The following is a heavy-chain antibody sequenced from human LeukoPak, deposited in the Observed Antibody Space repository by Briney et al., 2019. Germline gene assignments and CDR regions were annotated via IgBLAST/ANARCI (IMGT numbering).Heavy chain of an antibody. D-gene: IGHD1-7*01. CDR1: GFTFSSYE. Sequence: GGSLRLSCAASGFTFSSYEMNWVRQAPGKGLEWGSYISSSGSTIYYADSVKGRFTISRDNAKNSMYLQMNSLRAEDTAVYYCARVGETTPAFDYWGQGTLVTVSS. CDR3: ARVGETTPAFDY. V-gene: IGHV3-48*03. CDR2: ISSSGSTI. J-gene: IGHJ4*02.